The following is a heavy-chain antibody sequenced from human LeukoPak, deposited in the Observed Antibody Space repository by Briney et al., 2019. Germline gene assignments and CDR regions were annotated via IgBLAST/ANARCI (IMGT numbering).Heavy chain of an antibody. V-gene: IGHV3-30-3*01. D-gene: IGHD3-10*01. CDR3: ARGSASYGSGSFDY. CDR2: ISYDGSNK. CDR1: GFTFSDYI. Sequence: PGGSLRLSCAVSGFTFSDYIMHWVRQAPGKGLEWVATISYDGSNKYYTDSVKGRFTISRDSSKNTLYLQVNSLRAEDTAVYYCARGSASYGSGSFDYWGQGTLVTVSS. J-gene: IGHJ4*02.